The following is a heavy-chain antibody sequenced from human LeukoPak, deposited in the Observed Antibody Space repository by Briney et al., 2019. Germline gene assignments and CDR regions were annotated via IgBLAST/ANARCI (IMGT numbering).Heavy chain of an antibody. CDR2: IYYSGST. CDR3: ARDRPLWFGELSSSPMYYFDY. D-gene: IGHD3-10*01. V-gene: IGHV4-59*01. J-gene: IGHJ4*02. Sequence: SETLSLTCTVSGGSISSYYWSWIRQPPGKGLEWIGYIYYSGSTNYNPSLKSRVTISVDTSKNQLSLKLSSVTAADTAVYYCARDRPLWFGELSSSPMYYFDYWGQGTLVTVSS. CDR1: GGSISSYY.